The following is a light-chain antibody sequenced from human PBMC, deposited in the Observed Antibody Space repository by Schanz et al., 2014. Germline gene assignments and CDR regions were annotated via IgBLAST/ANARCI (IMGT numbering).Light chain of an antibody. CDR3: QSYDSSLPV. CDR1: SSDVGGYNY. CDR2: DVT. V-gene: IGLV2-14*03. Sequence: QSALTQPASVSGSPGQSITLSCTGTSSDVGGYNYVSWYQHHPGKAPKLIIFDVTSRPSGVSNRFSGSKSGNTASLTVSGVQVEDEADYYCQSYDSSLPVFGGGTKLTVL. J-gene: IGLJ2*01.